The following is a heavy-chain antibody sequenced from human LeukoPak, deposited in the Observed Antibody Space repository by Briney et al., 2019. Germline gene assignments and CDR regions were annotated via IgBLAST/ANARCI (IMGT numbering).Heavy chain of an antibody. CDR2: IYYSGTT. J-gene: IGHJ5*02. Sequence: SETLSLTCTVSGGSISSYYWSWIRQPPGKGLEWIGYIYYSGTTNYNPSLKSRVTISVDTSKNHFSLKLSSVTAADTAVYYCARHAVVEYQLSCSDPWGQGTLVTVSS. D-gene: IGHD2-2*01. CDR1: GGSISSYY. V-gene: IGHV4-59*08. CDR3: ARHAVVEYQLSCSDP.